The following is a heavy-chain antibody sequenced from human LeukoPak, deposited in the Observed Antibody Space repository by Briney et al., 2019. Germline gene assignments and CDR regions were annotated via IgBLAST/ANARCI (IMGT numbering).Heavy chain of an antibody. V-gene: IGHV3-23*01. CDR3: AKDQGADYYYYGMDV. Sequence: WXXQAPGKGXEWVSAISGSGGSTYYADSVKGRFTISRDNSKNTLYLQMNSLRAEDTAVYYCAKDQGADYYYYGMDVWGQGTTVTVSS. J-gene: IGHJ6*02. CDR2: ISGSGGST.